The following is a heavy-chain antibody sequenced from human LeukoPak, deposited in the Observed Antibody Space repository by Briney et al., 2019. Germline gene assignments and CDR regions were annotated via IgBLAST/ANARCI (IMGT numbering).Heavy chain of an antibody. J-gene: IGHJ3*02. V-gene: IGHV3-7*01. CDR2: LKQDGSQT. CDR3: ARGGTYDI. CDR1: GFTFSMYW. Sequence: PGESLRLSCVASGFTFSMYWMTWFRQAPGKGLEWVANLKQDGSQTNYVDSVKGRFTISRDNAKKSLYLQMNSLRGEDTAVHYCARGGTYDIWGQGTRVTVSS.